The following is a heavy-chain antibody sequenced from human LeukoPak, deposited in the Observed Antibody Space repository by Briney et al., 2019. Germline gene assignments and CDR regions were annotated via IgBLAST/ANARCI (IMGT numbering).Heavy chain of an antibody. J-gene: IGHJ4*02. V-gene: IGHV1-58*02. Sequence: ASVKVSCKASGFTFTSSAMQWVRQARGKRLEWIGWIVVGSGDTNYAQKFQERVTITRDMTTSTAYMELSSLRSEDTAVYYCAADRDYYDSSGYIYWGQGTLVTVSS. CDR2: IVVGSGDT. CDR1: GFTFTSSA. D-gene: IGHD3-22*01. CDR3: AADRDYYDSSGYIY.